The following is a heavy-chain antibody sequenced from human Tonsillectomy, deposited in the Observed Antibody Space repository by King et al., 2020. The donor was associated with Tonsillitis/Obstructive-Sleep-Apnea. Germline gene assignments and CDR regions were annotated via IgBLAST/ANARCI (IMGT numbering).Heavy chain of an antibody. CDR1: GDSISSRDSY. CDR3: AGGPSTSYGTPHYYYYMDV. J-gene: IGHJ6*03. V-gene: IGHV4-31*03. Sequence: PLQESGPGLVKSSQTLSLTCTVSGDSISSRDSYWSWIRQQPGKGLEWIGYIYKTGSTYYNPSLNRRVSISLDTSKNHFSLEVTSVTAADTAVYYCAGGPSTSYGTPHYYYYMDVWGKGTTVTVSS. CDR2: IYKTGST. D-gene: IGHD4-17*01.